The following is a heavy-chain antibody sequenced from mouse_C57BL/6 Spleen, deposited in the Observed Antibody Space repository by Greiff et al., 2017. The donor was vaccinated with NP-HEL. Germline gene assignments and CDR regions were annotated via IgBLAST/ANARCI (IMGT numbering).Heavy chain of an antibody. D-gene: IGHD1-1*01. CDR1: GFTFSDYG. CDR2: ISSGSSTI. V-gene: IGHV5-17*01. J-gene: IGHJ1*03. Sequence: EVHLVESGGGLVKPGGSLKLSCAASGFTFSDYGMHWVRQAPEKGLEWVAYISSGSSTIYYADTVKGRFTISRDNAKNTLFLQMTSLRSEDTAMYYCAKDDTTPYWYFDVWGTGTTVTVSS. CDR3: AKDDTTPYWYFDV.